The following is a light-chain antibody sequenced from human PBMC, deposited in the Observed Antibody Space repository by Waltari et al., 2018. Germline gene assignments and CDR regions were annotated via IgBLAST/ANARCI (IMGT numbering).Light chain of an antibody. J-gene: IGKJ1*01. V-gene: IGKV3-11*01. CDR3: QQRSNWPS. CDR1: QSVSSH. Sequence: IVLTQSHATLSLSPGDTATLSCRASQSVSSHLAWYQQKPGQAPRLLNYEASKRATGIPARFSGSGSGTDFTLTITSLEPEDFAVFFCQQRSNWPSFGPGTKVEIK. CDR2: EAS.